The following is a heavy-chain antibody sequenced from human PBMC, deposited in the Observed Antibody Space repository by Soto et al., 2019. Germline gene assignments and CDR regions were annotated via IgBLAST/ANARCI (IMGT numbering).Heavy chain of an antibody. J-gene: IGHJ4*02. CDR3: ARDSRAAAGNRRYYFDY. V-gene: IGHV4-4*02. CDR2: IYHTGNT. CDR1: GGSISISSW. D-gene: IGHD6-13*01. Sequence: SETLSLACAFSGGSISISSWWRWFRQPPVKGLEWIGEIYHTGNTNYNPSLESRVTISVDKSKNQFSLNLKSVTAADTAVYYCARDSRAAAGNRRYYFDYWGQGTLVTVSS.